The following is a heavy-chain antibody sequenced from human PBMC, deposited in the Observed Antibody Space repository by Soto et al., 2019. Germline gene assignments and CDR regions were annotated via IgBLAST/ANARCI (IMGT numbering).Heavy chain of an antibody. J-gene: IGHJ5*02. D-gene: IGHD1-26*01. CDR3: ARGGLVGANWFDP. CDR2: INHSGST. V-gene: IGHV4-34*01. Sequence: SETLSLTCAVYGGSFSGYYWSWIRQPPGKGLEWIGEINHSGSTNYNPSLKSRVTISVATSKNQFSLKLSSVTAADTAVYSCARGGLVGANWFDPWGQGTLVTVSS. CDR1: GGSFSGYY.